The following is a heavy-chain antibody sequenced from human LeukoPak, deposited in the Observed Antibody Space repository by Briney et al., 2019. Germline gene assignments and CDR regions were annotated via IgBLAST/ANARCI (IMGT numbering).Heavy chain of an antibody. CDR3: ARGTVGAPGIDY. CDR1: GLTFYGYW. Sequence: GGSLILSCEASGLTFYGYWMHWFRQLPGKGLVWVSEINGAGNKKNYADSVRGRFTVSRDNAKDTVYLQMDSLRVEDTAVYYCARGTVGAPGIDYWGQGTLVSVSS. D-gene: IGHD6-13*01. V-gene: IGHV3-74*01. CDR2: INGAGNKK. J-gene: IGHJ4*02.